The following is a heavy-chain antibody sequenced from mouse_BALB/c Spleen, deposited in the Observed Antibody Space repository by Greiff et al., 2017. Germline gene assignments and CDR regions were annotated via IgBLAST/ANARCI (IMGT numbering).Heavy chain of an antibody. V-gene: IGHV5-9-3*01. CDR3: ARRDEEYYFDY. Sequence: EVQLQESGGGLVKPGGSLKLSCAASGFTFSSYAMSWVRQTPEKRLEWVATISSGGSYTYYPDSVKGRFTISRDNAKNTLYLQMSSLRSEDTAMYYCARRDEEYYFDYWGQGTTLTVSS. J-gene: IGHJ2*01. CDR2: ISSGGSYT. D-gene: IGHD3-3*01. CDR1: GFTFSSYA.